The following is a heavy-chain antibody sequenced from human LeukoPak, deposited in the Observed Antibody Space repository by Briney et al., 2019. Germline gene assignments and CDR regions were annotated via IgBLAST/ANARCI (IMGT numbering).Heavy chain of an antibody. Sequence: ASVKVSCKASGYTFTGYYMHWVRQAPGQGLEWMGWINPNSGGTNYAQKFQGWVTMTRDTSISTAYMELSRLGSDDTAVYYCARSNSGSSGRGAFDIWGQGTMVTVSS. CDR1: GYTFTGYY. CDR2: INPNSGGT. J-gene: IGHJ3*02. V-gene: IGHV1-2*04. D-gene: IGHD1-26*01. CDR3: ARSNSGSSGRGAFDI.